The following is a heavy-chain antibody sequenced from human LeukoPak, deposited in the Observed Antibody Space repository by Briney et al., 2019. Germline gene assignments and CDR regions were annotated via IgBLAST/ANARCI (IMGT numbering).Heavy chain of an antibody. Sequence: SGPTLVNPTQTLTLTCTFSGFSLSTSGVGVGWIRQPPGKALEWLALIYWDDDKRYSPSLKSRLTISKDTSKNQVVLTMSNMDPVDTATCYCARAYYYDSHRSYYLDYWGQGTLVTVSS. D-gene: IGHD3-22*01. CDR3: ARAYYYDSHRSYYLDY. CDR2: IYWDDDK. J-gene: IGHJ4*02. CDR1: GFSLSTSGVG. V-gene: IGHV2-5*02.